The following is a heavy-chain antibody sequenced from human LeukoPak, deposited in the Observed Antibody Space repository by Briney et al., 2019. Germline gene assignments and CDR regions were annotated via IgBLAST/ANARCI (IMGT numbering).Heavy chain of an antibody. CDR3: ARVLGLLWFGESNWFDP. V-gene: IGHV1-18*01. J-gene: IGHJ5*02. D-gene: IGHD3-10*01. Sequence: ASVKVSCKASGYTFTSYDINWVRQATGQGLEWMGWISAYNGNTNYAQKLQGRVTMTTDTSTSTAYMELRSLRSDDTAVYYCARVLGLLWFGESNWFDPWGQGTLVTVSS. CDR2: ISAYNGNT. CDR1: GYTFTSYD.